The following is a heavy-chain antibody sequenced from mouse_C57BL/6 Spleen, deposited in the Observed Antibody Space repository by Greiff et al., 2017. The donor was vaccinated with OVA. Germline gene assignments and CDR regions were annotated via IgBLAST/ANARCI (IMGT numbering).Heavy chain of an antibody. CDR3: ARDGYYPGYYAMDY. J-gene: IGHJ4*01. CDR1: GYTFTSYW. Sequence: QVQLQQPGAELVRPGSSVKLSCKASGYTFTSYWMHWVKQRPIQGLEWIGNIDPSDSETHYNQKFKDKATLTVDKSSSTAYMQLSSLTSEDSAVDYCARDGYYPGYYAMDYWGQGTSVTVSS. CDR2: IDPSDSET. D-gene: IGHD2-3*01. V-gene: IGHV1-52*01.